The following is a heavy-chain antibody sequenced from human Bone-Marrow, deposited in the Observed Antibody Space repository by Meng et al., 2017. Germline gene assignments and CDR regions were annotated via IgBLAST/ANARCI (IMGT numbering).Heavy chain of an antibody. CDR3: ARGVGSGLSIGKFDY. CDR1: RLIFSSYA. J-gene: IGHJ4*02. CDR2: VSRSSSYI. V-gene: IGHV3-21*01. Sequence: GGSLRPSCVVSRLIFSSYAMSWVRQAPGKGLEWDSGVSRSSSYIYYADSVRGRFTISRDNAKNSLYLEMDSLRDEDAAMYYCARGVGSGLSIGKFDYWGQGTLVTVSS. D-gene: IGHD3-10*01.